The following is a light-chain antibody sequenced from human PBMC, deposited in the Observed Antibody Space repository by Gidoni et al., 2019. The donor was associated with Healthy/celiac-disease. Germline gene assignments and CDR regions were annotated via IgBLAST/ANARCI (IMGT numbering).Light chain of an antibody. CDR3: QQDNNWPPLT. CDR2: GAS. V-gene: IGKV3-15*01. CDR1: QSVSSN. Sequence: IVMTQSPATLSVSPGERATLSCSASQSVSSNLAWYQQKPGQAPRLLIYGASTRATGIPARFSGSGSGTEFTLTISSLQSEDFAVYYCQQDNNWPPLTFGGGTKVEIK. J-gene: IGKJ4*01.